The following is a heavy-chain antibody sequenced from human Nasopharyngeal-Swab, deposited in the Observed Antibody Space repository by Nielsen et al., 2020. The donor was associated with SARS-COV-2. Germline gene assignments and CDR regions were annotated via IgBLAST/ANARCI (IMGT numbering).Heavy chain of an antibody. CDR2: IKSDGSTT. CDR3: TRDFSAAAGSFDI. CDR1: GFTFSSYW. Sequence: GEPLKISCAASGFTFSSYWMHWVRQAPGKGLVWVSRIKSDGSTTNYADSVKGRFTISRDDAKNTLYLQMHSLRAEDTAVYYCTRDFSAAAGSFDIWGQGTMVTVSS. J-gene: IGHJ3*02. V-gene: IGHV3-74*01. D-gene: IGHD6-13*01.